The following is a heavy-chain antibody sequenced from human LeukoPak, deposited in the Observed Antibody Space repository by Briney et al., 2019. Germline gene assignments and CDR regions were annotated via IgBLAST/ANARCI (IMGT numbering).Heavy chain of an antibody. CDR3: AKDGAWLRFDD. J-gene: IGHJ4*02. Sequence: GGSLRLSCAASGFTFSSYSMNWVRQAPGKGLEWVSGISPGGGPTYYADSVKGRFTISRDDSKNTVYLQMKNLRAEDTAVYYCAKDGAWLRFDDWGQGILVTVSS. CDR1: GFTFSSYS. CDR2: ISPGGGPT. D-gene: IGHD5-12*01. V-gene: IGHV3-23*01.